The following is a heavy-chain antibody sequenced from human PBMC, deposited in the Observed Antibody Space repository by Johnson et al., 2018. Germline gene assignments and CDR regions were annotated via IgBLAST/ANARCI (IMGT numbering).Heavy chain of an antibody. J-gene: IGHJ6*03. CDR2: ISYDGSNK. Sequence: QVQLVQSGGGVVQPGRSLRLSCAASGFTFSSYAMHWVRQAPGKGLAWVAVISYDGSNKYYADSVKGRFTISRDNSKNTLYLQMNSLRAEDTAVYYWARDSCSGGSCYSFYYYYYMDVWGKGTTVTVSS. V-gene: IGHV3-30-3*01. CDR1: GFTFSSYA. CDR3: ARDSCSGGSCYSFYYYYYMDV. D-gene: IGHD2-15*01.